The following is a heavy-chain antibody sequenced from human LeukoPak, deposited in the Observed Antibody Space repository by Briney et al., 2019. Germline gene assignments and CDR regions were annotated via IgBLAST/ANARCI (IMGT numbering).Heavy chain of an antibody. CDR3: ARDLGYCSGGSCYGTFDY. Sequence: GGSLRLSCAASGFTFSSYEMNWVRQAPGKGLEWVSYISSSGSTIYYADSVKGRFTISRDNAKNSLYLQMNSLRAEDTAVYYCARDLGYCSGGSCYGTFDYWGQGTLVTVSS. D-gene: IGHD2-15*01. V-gene: IGHV3-48*03. J-gene: IGHJ4*02. CDR2: ISSSGSTI. CDR1: GFTFSSYE.